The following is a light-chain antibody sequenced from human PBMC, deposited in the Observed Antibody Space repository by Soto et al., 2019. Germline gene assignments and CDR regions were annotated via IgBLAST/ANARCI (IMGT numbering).Light chain of an antibody. J-gene: IGLJ2*01. Sequence: QSVLTQPASVSGSPGQSITISCTGTSSDVGGYNYVSWYQQHPGKAPKLMIYDVSNRPSGVSNRFSGSKSGNTASLTISGLQAEDEADYYCSSYTSSSTLPGVFGGGTQLTVL. CDR2: DVS. CDR3: SSYTSSSTLPGV. CDR1: SSDVGGYNY. V-gene: IGLV2-14*01.